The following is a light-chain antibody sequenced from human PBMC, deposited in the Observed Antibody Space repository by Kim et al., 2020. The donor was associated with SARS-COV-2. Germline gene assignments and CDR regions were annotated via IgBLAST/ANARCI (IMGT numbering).Light chain of an antibody. Sequence: ASVGDTVTIPCQATQYIGSYLNGYQQKSGEAPTLLIFDASNLETGVPSRFSGFGSGTHFTLVISSLQPEDIATYYCLQYDPLPPIFGGGTKVDIK. CDR2: DAS. CDR3: LQYDPLPPI. V-gene: IGKV1-33*01. CDR1: QYIGSY. J-gene: IGKJ4*01.